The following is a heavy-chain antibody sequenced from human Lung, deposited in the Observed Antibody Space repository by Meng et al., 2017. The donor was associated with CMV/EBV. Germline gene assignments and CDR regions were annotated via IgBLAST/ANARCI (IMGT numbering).Heavy chain of an antibody. Sequence: QVQLGEAGPALVKASETLSPTCAVSGDSITNHNWWAWVRQPPGKGLEWIGEIPHRGSSAYNPSLKSRVSMSIDKSKNQFSLKLTSVTAADTAVYHCLRRSGGSVWGQGTLVTVSS. CDR2: IPHRGSS. D-gene: IGHD3-10*01. CDR3: LRRSGGSV. J-gene: IGHJ1*01. CDR1: GDSITNHNW. V-gene: IGHV4-4*02.